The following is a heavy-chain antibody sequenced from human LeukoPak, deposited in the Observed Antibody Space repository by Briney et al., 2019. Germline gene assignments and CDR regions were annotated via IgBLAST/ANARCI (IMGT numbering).Heavy chain of an antibody. CDR3: AKSRSYRMRIAVAE. Sequence: GGSLRLSCAASGFTFSSYAMSWVRQAPGNGLEWVSAISGSGGSTYYADSVKGRFTISRDNSKNTLYLQMNSLRAEDTAVYYCAKSRSYRMRIAVAEWGQGTMVTVSS. V-gene: IGHV3-23*01. J-gene: IGHJ3*01. CDR1: GFTFSSYA. D-gene: IGHD6-19*01. CDR2: ISGSGGST.